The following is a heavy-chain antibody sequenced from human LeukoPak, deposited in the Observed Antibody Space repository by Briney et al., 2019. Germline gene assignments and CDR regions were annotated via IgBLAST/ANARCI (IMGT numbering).Heavy chain of an antibody. D-gene: IGHD4-17*01. CDR3: ARGDYGDYVVDY. CDR1: GFTFSSYG. J-gene: IGHJ4*02. CDR2: IRYDGSNK. V-gene: IGHV3-30*02. Sequence: GGSLRLSCAASGFTFSSYGMHWVRQAPGKGLEWVAFIRYDGSNKYYADSVKGRFTISRDNSKNTLYLQMNSLRAEDTAVYYCARGDYGDYVVDYWGQGTLVTVSS.